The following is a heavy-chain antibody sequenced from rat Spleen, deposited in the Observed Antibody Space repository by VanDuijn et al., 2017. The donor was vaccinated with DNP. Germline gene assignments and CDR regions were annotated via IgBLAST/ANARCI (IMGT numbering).Heavy chain of an antibody. CDR2: ISYDGSGT. CDR1: GFTFSDYY. J-gene: IGHJ2*01. CDR3: AKPDY. Sequence: EVQLVESGGGLVQPGRSLKLSCAASGFTFSDYYMVWVRQAPKKGLEWVATISYDGSGTYYRDSVKGRFIISRDNAKSTLYLQMDSLRSEDTATYFCAKPDYWGQGVMVTVSS. V-gene: IGHV5-7*01.